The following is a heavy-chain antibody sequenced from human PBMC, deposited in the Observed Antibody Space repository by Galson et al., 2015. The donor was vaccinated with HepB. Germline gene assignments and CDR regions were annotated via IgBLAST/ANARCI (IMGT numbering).Heavy chain of an antibody. CDR1: GGSISSYY. CDR2: IYYNGYT. V-gene: IGHV4-59*08. J-gene: IGHJ5*02. CDR3: ARHAGRLWWTNCFDP. D-gene: IGHD2-21*01. Sequence: LTCTVSGGSISSYYWSWIRQPPGKGLEWIGYIYYNGYTNYNPSLKSRVTISVDTSKNQFSLKLSSVTAADTAVYYCARHAGRLWWTNCFDPWGQGTLVTVSS.